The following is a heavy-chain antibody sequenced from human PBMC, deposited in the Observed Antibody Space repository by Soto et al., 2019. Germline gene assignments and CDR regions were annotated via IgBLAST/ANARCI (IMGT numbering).Heavy chain of an antibody. J-gene: IGHJ4*02. V-gene: IGHV3-33*01. CDR3: AREGARIDSSGKFDY. CDR2: SWFDGSIA. D-gene: IGHD3-22*01. CDR1: GFKFTDYG. Sequence: GGSLRLSCVASGFKFTDYGLNWVRQTPGKGLEWVAISWFDGSIAYYAESVKGRFTISRDDSRNTVYLHMNSLRGEDTAMYYCAREGARIDSSGKFDYWGQGTQVTVSS.